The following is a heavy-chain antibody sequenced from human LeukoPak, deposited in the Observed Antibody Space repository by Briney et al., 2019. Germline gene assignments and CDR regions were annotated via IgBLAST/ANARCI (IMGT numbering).Heavy chain of an antibody. J-gene: IGHJ6*03. Sequence: GGSLRLSCAASGFTFSSYGMHWVRQAPGKGLEWVAVIWYDGSNKYYADSVKGRFTISRDNSKNTLYLQMNSLRAEDTAVYYCARDSLAAAGYYYYHMDVWGKGTTVTVSS. CDR2: IWYDGSNK. CDR3: ARDSLAAAGYYYYHMDV. V-gene: IGHV3-33*01. D-gene: IGHD6-13*01. CDR1: GFTFSSYG.